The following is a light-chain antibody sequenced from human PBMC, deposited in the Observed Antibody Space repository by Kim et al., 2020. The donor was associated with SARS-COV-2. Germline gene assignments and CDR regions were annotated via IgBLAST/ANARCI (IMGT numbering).Light chain of an antibody. CDR1: SGSIDNNY. CDR2: EDK. V-gene: IGLV6-57*02. J-gene: IGLJ3*02. CDR3: QSYDTSNAWV. Sequence: NFMLTQPHSVSESPGKTVTISCTGSSGSIDNNYVQWYQQRPGSAPTTVIYEDKQRPSGVPDRFSDSIDSSSNSASLTISRLKTEDEADYYCQSYDTSNAWVFGGGTQLTVL.